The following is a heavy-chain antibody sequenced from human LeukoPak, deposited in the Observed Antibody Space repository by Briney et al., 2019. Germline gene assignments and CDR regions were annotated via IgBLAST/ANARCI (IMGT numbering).Heavy chain of an antibody. J-gene: IGHJ3*02. Sequence: GGSLRLSCAASGFTFSSYEMNWVRQAPGKGLEWVSYISSSGSTIYYADSVKGRFTISRDNAKNSLYLQMNSLRAEDTAVYYCARQVDCSGGSCYYDAFDIWGQATMVTVSS. V-gene: IGHV3-48*03. CDR2: ISSSGSTI. CDR3: ARQVDCSGGSCYYDAFDI. D-gene: IGHD2-15*01. CDR1: GFTFSSYE.